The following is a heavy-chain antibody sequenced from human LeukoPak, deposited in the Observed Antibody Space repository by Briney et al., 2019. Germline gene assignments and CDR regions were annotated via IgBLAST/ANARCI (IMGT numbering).Heavy chain of an antibody. V-gene: IGHV4-39*07. CDR3: ARDWSGSYWTGFHY. J-gene: IGHJ4*02. D-gene: IGHD1-26*01. CDR2: IYYSGST. Sequence: SETLSLTCTVSGGSISSSSYYWGWIRQPPGKGLEWIGSIYYSGSTYYNPSLKSRVTISVDRSKNQFSLKLSSVTAEDTAVYYCARDWSGSYWTGFHYWGQGTLVTVSS. CDR1: GGSISSSSYY.